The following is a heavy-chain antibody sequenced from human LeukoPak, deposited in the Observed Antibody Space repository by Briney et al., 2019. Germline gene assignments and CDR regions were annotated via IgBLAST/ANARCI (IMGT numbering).Heavy chain of an antibody. CDR1: GFTSSSYA. Sequence: GGSLRLSCAASGFTSSSYAMSWVRQAPGKGLEWVSAISGSGGSTYYADSVKGRFTISRDNSKNTLCLQMNSLRAEDTAVYYCAKGPAIAAAKAWFDPWGQGTLVTVSS. CDR3: AKGPAIAAAKAWFDP. D-gene: IGHD6-13*01. CDR2: ISGSGGST. V-gene: IGHV3-23*01. J-gene: IGHJ5*02.